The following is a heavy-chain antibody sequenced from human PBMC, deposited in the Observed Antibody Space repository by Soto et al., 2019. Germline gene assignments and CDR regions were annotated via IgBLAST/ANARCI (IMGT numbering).Heavy chain of an antibody. CDR3: ARESEDLTSNFDY. Sequence: EVQLVESGGCLVKPGGSLRLSCAASGLTFTRYSMNWVRQAPGKGLEWVSSISSTTNYIYYGDSMKGRFTISRDNAKNSLYLEMNSLRAEDTAVYYCARESEDLTSNFDYWGQGTLVTVSS. CDR1: GLTFTRYS. V-gene: IGHV3-21*06. J-gene: IGHJ4*02. CDR2: ISSTTNYI.